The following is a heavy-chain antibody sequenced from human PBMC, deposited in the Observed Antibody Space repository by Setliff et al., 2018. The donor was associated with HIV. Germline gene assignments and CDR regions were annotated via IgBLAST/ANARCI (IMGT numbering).Heavy chain of an antibody. J-gene: IGHJ6*03. CDR3: ARESGGVVIKGAYYYYMDV. V-gene: IGHV1-18*01. D-gene: IGHD3-3*01. CDR2: ISAYNGDT. CDR1: GYTLTELS. Sequence: GASVKVSCKLSGYTLTELSMHWVRQAPGEGLEWMGWISAYNGDTNYAQKFQGRVTMTTDTSTSTAYMELRSLRSDDTAAYYCARESGGVVIKGAYYYYMDVWGKGTTVTVSS.